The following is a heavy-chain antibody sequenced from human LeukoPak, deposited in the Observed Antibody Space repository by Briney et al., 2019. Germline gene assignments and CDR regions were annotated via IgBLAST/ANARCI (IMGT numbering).Heavy chain of an antibody. D-gene: IGHD3-3*02. CDR2: IRGGGPRT. CDR1: GFTFSTYA. J-gene: IGHJ3*02. V-gene: IGHV3-23*01. Sequence: PGGSLRLSCASSGFTFSTYAMNWIRQAAGKGLEWVSTIRGGGPRTYYADSVKGRFTISRENANNTVYLLMSSLRAEDTAVYYCAKGTCIFFFKQKTAYDMWGQGTKVTVSS. CDR3: AKGTCIFFFKQKTAYDM.